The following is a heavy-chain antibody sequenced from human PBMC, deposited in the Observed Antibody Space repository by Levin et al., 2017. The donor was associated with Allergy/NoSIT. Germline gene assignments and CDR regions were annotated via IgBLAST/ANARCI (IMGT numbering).Heavy chain of an antibody. Sequence: GESLKISCAASGFSISNYAMHWVRRAPGKGLEWVAIISYDGSNKYYADSVKGRFTISRDSSKNTLYLQMNSLRPEDTAVYYCARGYYYYDSSGYDYYFDYWGQGTLVTVSS. CDR1: GFSISNYA. CDR2: ISYDGSNK. D-gene: IGHD3-22*01. CDR3: ARGYYYYDSSGYDYYFDY. V-gene: IGHV3-30-3*01. J-gene: IGHJ4*02.